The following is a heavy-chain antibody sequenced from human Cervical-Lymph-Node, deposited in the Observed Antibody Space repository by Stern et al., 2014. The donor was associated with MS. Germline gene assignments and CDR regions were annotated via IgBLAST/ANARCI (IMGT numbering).Heavy chain of an antibody. CDR3: AQRIAAPTKNYFDF. CDR2: IYWDDDK. D-gene: IGHD5-24*01. V-gene: IGHV2-5*09. Sequence: QVTLKESGPTLVKHTQTLTLTCTFSGFSLTTSGVGVGWIRQSPGKALEWLAVIYWDDDKRYGPSLESRLTITKDTSKNQVVLTMTNMDPVDTATYYCAQRIAAPTKNYFDFWGQGTLVTVSS. CDR1: GFSLTTSGVG. J-gene: IGHJ4*02.